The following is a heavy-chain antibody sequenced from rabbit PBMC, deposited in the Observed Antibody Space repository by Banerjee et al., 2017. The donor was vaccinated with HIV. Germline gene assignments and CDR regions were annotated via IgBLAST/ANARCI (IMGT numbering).Heavy chain of an antibody. V-gene: IGHV1S45*01. Sequence: QEQLEESGGGLVQPEGSLTLTCTASGFSFSSSYYMCWVRQAPGKGLEWIACIYPDYGSTDYASWVNGRFAISKTSSTTVTLQMTSLTAADTATYFCARDSGIPGYGYPNLWGPGTLVTVS. CDR3: ARDSGIPGYGYPNL. CDR2: IYPDYGST. D-gene: IGHD6-1*01. J-gene: IGHJ4*01. CDR1: GFSFSSSYY.